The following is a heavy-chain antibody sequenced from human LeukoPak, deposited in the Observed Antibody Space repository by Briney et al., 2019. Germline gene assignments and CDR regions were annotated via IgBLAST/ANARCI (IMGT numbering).Heavy chain of an antibody. Sequence: GRSLRLSCAGSGFTFSRYGMHWVRQAPGMGLEWVALISYDGSKKYYADSVKGRFTISRDNSKNTLYLQMYSLRVEDTAVYYCAKDRNEVSASWPSGWGQGTLVTVSS. CDR1: GFTFSRYG. CDR2: ISYDGSKK. J-gene: IGHJ4*02. D-gene: IGHD1-1*01. CDR3: AKDRNEVSASWPSG. V-gene: IGHV3-30*18.